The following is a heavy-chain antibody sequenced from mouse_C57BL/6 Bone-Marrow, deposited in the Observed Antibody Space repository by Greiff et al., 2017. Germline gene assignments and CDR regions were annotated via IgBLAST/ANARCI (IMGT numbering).Heavy chain of an antibody. CDR2: IDPENGDT. CDR1: GFNIKDDY. D-gene: IGHD1-1*01. CDR3: TPSTTVVVDY. V-gene: IGHV14-4*01. J-gene: IGHJ2*01. Sequence: VQLQQSGAELVRPGASVKLSCTASGFNIKDDYMHWVKQRPEQGLEWIGWIDPENGDTEYASKFQGKATITADTSSNTAYLQLSSLTSEDTAVYYCTPSTTVVVDYWGQGTTLTVSS.